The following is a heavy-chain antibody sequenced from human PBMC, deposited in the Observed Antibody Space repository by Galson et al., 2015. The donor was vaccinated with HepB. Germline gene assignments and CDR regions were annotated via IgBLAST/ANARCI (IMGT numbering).Heavy chain of an antibody. Sequence: SLRLSCAASGFTFSRYGMHWVRQAPGKGLEWVAVISYDGSNKYYADSVKGRFTISRDNSKNTLYLQMNSLRAEDTAVYYCAKGAQYYYDSSGYYPNWFDPWGQGTLVTVSS. CDR2: ISYDGSNK. J-gene: IGHJ5*02. CDR1: GFTFSRYG. V-gene: IGHV3-30*18. D-gene: IGHD3-22*01. CDR3: AKGAQYYYDSSGYYPNWFDP.